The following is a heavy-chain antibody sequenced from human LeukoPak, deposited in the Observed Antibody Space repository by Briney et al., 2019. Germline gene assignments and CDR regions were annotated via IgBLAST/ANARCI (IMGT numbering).Heavy chain of an antibody. CDR2: IYYSGST. V-gene: IGHV4-59*08. CDR3: ARGFTQWAF. Sequence: SETLSLTCTVSGGSISTYYWNWIRPPPGKGLEWIGYIYYSGSTNYNPSLKSRVTISVDTSKNQFSLKLSSVTAADTAVYYCARGFTQWAFWGQGTLVTVSS. J-gene: IGHJ4*02. D-gene: IGHD2-8*01. CDR1: GGSISTYY.